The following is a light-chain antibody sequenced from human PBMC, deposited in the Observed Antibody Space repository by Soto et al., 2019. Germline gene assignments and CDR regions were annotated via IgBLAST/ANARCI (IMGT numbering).Light chain of an antibody. Sequence: DIQMTQSPYSLSASVGDRVTITCRASQSISDFLNWYQQKPGKAPKLLIYAASTLQSGVPSRFSGSGSGTDFTLTISGLDPEDFATYYCQQSHSTPRTFGQGTKVHIK. CDR3: QQSHSTPRT. CDR2: AAS. J-gene: IGKJ1*01. V-gene: IGKV1-39*01. CDR1: QSISDF.